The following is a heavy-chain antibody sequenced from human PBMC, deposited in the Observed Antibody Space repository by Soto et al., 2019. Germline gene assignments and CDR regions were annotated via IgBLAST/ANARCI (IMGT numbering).Heavy chain of an antibody. J-gene: IGHJ4*02. CDR1: GFTFSNHA. D-gene: IGHD6-19*01. Sequence: EVQLLESGGGLVQPGGSLRLSCAASGFTFSNHAMSWVRQAPGKGLEWVSAISGGGGSTYYADSVKGRFTISRDNSENTLYLQMNSLRAEDTAIYYCAKSGSGWDGFDYWGQGTLVTVTS. V-gene: IGHV3-23*01. CDR3: AKSGSGWDGFDY. CDR2: ISGGGGST.